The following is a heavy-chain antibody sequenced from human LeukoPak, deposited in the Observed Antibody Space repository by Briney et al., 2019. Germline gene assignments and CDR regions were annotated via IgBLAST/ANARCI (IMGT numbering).Heavy chain of an antibody. Sequence: ASVKVSCKVSGYTLTELSMNWVRQAPGKGLEWTECFGAEDGETIYAQKFQGRVTMTTDTSTSTAYMELRSLRSEDTAVYCCATAQDIVAARRGLRFEHWGQGTLVSVSS. CDR3: ATAQDIVAARRGLRFEH. J-gene: IGHJ4*02. D-gene: IGHD5-12*01. CDR1: GYTLTELS. V-gene: IGHV1-24*01. CDR2: FGAEDGET.